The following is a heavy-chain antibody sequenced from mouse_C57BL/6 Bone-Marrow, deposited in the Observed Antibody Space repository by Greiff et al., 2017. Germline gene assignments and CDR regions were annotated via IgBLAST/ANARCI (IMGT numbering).Heavy chain of an antibody. J-gene: IGHJ4*01. CDR1: GYTFTSYG. CDR3: ARGEASYYYGSKGMDY. V-gene: IGHV1-81*01. D-gene: IGHD1-1*01. Sequence: LVESGAELARPGASVKLSCKASGYTFTSYGISWVKQRTGQGLEWIGEIYPRSGNTYYNEKFKGKATLTADKSSSTAYMELRSLTSEDSAVYFCARGEASYYYGSKGMDYWGQGTSVTVSS. CDR2: IYPRSGNT.